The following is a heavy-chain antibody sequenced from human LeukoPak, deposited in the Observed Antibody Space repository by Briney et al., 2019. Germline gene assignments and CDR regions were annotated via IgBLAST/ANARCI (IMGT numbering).Heavy chain of an antibody. CDR3: ARDLGFDY. J-gene: IGHJ4*02. Sequence: GGSLRLSCAASGFTFSSYAMHWVRQAPGKGLEWVAVISYDGSNKYYADSVKGRFTISRDNSKNTLYLQMNSLRAEDTAVYYCARDLGFDYWGQGTLVAVSS. CDR2: ISYDGSNK. V-gene: IGHV3-30*04. CDR1: GFTFSSYA.